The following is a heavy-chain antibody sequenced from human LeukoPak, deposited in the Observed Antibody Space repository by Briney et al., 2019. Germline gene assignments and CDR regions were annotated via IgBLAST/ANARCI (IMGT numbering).Heavy chain of an antibody. Sequence: ASVKVSCKASGYTFTGYYMHWVLQAPGQGLEWMGWINPNSGGTNYAQKFQGRVTMTRDTSISTAYMELSRLRSDDTAVYYCAREGYNWNYVWFDPWGQGTLVTVSS. J-gene: IGHJ5*02. D-gene: IGHD1-7*01. CDR1: GYTFTGYY. CDR3: AREGYNWNYVWFDP. CDR2: INPNSGGT. V-gene: IGHV1-2*02.